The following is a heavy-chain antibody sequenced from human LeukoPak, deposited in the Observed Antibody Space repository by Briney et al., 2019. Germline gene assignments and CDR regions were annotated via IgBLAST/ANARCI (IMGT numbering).Heavy chain of an antibody. Sequence: SVKVSCKASGYTFTSYGISWVRQAPGQGLEWMGGIIPIFGTANYAQKFQGRVTITADESTSTAYMELSSLRSEDTAVYYCARDQLDGGYWFDPWGQGTLVTVSS. J-gene: IGHJ5*02. V-gene: IGHV1-69*13. CDR2: IIPIFGTA. CDR1: GYTFTSYG. CDR3: ARDQLDGGYWFDP. D-gene: IGHD2-2*01.